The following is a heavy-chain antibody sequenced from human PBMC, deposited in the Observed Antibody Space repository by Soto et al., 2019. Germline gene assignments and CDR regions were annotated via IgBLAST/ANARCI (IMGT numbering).Heavy chain of an antibody. CDR2: IKKDGSEK. J-gene: IGHJ4*02. Sequence: PGGSLRLSCEVSGFTFSNFWMTWVRQAPGKGLEWVANIKKDGSEKNFVDSVEGRFTISRDNAKNSLYLQVNSLRAEDTAVYYCTTGGLLTLRYWGQGALVTVSS. CDR3: TTGGLLTLRY. CDR1: GFTFSNFW. D-gene: IGHD3-10*01. V-gene: IGHV3-7*03.